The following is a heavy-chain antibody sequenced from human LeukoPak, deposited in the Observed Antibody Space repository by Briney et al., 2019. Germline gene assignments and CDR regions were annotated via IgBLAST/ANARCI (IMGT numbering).Heavy chain of an antibody. CDR2: IYYSGST. J-gene: IGHJ4*02. CDR1: GGSISSSSYY. D-gene: IGHD1-7*01. Sequence: SETLSLTCTVSGGSISSSSYYWGWIRQPPGKGLEWIGSIYYSGSTYYNPSLKSRVTISVDTSKNQFSLKLSSVTAADTAVYYCARNWNYRTDFDYWGQGTLVTVSS. V-gene: IGHV4-39*07. CDR3: ARNWNYRTDFDY.